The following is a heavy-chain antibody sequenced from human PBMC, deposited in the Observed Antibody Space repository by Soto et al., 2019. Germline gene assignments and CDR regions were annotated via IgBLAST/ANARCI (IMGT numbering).Heavy chain of an antibody. D-gene: IGHD3-3*01. CDR3: AKGPYYDFWSAPPGWFDP. J-gene: IGHJ5*02. CDR2: MNPNSGNT. CDR1: GYTFTSYD. Sequence: ASVKVSCKASGYTFTSYDINWVRQATGQGLEWMGWMNPNSGNTGYAQKFQGRVTMTRNTSISTAYMELSSLRSEDTAVYYCAKGPYYDFWSAPPGWFDPWGQGTPVTVSS. V-gene: IGHV1-8*01.